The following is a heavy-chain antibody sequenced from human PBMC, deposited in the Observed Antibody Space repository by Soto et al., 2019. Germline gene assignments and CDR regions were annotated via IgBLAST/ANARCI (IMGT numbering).Heavy chain of an antibody. CDR2: IVVGSGNT. CDR3: AAAPGRIVATRGPFDY. CDR1: GFTFTSSA. J-gene: IGHJ4*02. Sequence: SVKVSCKASGFTFTSSAVRWVRQARGQRLEWIGWIVVGSGNTNYAQKFRERVTITRDMSTSTAYMELSSLRSEDTAVYYCAAAPGRIVATRGPFDYWGQGTLVTVSS. V-gene: IGHV1-58*01. D-gene: IGHD5-12*01.